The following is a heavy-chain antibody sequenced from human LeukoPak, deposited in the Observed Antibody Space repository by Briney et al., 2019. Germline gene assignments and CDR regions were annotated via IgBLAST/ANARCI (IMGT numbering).Heavy chain of an antibody. CDR2: INPNSGGT. D-gene: IGHD6-13*01. J-gene: IGHJ4*02. V-gene: IGHV1-2*06. Sequence: PGGSLRLSCAASGFTFSSYGMHWVRQAPGQGLEWMGRINPNSGGTNYAQKFQGRVTMTRDTSISTAYMELSRLRSDDTAVYYCARERSIAAAGIPDYWGQGTLVTVSS. CDR3: ARERSIAAAGIPDY. CDR1: GFTFSSYG.